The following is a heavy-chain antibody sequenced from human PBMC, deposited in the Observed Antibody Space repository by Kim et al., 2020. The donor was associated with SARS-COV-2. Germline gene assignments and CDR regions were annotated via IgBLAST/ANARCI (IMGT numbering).Heavy chain of an antibody. D-gene: IGHD5-18*01. Sequence: YADSVKGRFTISRDNAKNTLYLQMNSLRAEDTAVYYCARDLGATAMVGGRWGQGTLVTVSS. CDR3: ARDLGATAMVGGR. V-gene: IGHV3-74*01. J-gene: IGHJ4*02.